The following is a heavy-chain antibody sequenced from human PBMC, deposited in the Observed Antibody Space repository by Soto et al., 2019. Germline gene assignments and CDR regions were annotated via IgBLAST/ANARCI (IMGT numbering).Heavy chain of an antibody. J-gene: IGHJ4*02. CDR1: GYSFTSYG. V-gene: IGHV1-18*04. CDR2: ISTYSGNA. CDR3: ARGYSSGFGRSY. D-gene: IGHD6-19*01. Sequence: ASVKVSCKASGYSFTSYGISWVRQAPGQGLEWMGWISTYSGNAGYAQKFQGRVTMTRDTSTSIAYMELKSLRSDDTAVYYCARGYSSGFGRSYWGQGTLVTVSS.